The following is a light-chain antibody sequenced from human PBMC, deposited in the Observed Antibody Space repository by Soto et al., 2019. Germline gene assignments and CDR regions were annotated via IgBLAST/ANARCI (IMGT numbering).Light chain of an antibody. V-gene: IGKV3-20*01. Sequence: EIVLTQSPGTLSLSPGERATLSCRASQTVTNNYLAWYQQKPGQAPRLVMSGASSSATGIPDRFSGGGSEPDFTLTISRLEPEDFAVYYCQQYDSSYTFGQGTKLEIK. J-gene: IGKJ2*01. CDR1: QTVTNNY. CDR3: QQYDSSYT. CDR2: GAS.